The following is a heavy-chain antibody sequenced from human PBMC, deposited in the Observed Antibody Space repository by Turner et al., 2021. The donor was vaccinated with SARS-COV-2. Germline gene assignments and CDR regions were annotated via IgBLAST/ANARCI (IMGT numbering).Heavy chain of an antibody. CDR1: GFTFNTYA. Sequence: EVQVLESGGGLAQPGGSLSLSCAASGFTFNTYAMSLVRQSPGKGLVWVSVVSGLGDTRFCADSVGGQFTISRDNTKNRVYLQMNSLRPDDTALYYCVRDRPRPGDRDALDIWGQGTMVTVSS. V-gene: IGHV3-23*01. CDR3: VRDRPRPGDRDALDI. CDR2: VSGLGDTR. J-gene: IGHJ3*02. D-gene: IGHD7-27*01.